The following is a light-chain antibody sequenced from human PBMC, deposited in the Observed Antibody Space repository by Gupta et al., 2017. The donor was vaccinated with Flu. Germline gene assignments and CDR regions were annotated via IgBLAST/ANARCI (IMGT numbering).Light chain of an antibody. CDR3: ASSDASPNCLV. CDR2: GVI. J-gene: IGLJ2*01. CDR1: SSNIGSNA. Sequence: MVTISCSGSSSNIGSNAVYWHQPPPETAPRLLFYGVIQRPSGVPERFSGSSSATTASSPTIAVHAEEEADYYYASSDASPNCLVFGGGTKLTVL. V-gene: IGLV1-44*01.